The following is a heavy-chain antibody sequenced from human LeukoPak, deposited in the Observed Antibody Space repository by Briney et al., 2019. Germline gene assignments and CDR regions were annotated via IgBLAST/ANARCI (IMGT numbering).Heavy chain of an antibody. V-gene: IGHV4-34*01. CDR2: INHSGST. Sequence: SETLSLTCAVYGGSFSGYYWSWIRQPPGKGLEWIGEINHSGSTNYNPSLKSRVTISVDTSKNQFSLKLSSVTAADTAVYYCTRDSPDAFDIWGQGTMVTVSS. J-gene: IGHJ3*02. CDR3: TRDSPDAFDI. CDR1: GGSFSGYY.